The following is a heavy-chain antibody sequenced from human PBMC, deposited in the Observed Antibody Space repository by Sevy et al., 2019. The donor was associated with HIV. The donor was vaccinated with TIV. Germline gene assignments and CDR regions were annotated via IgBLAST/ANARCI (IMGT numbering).Heavy chain of an antibody. Sequence: GGSLRLSCTASGLILRDRAMHWVRQTPGKGLGWVSGMTMYSVIEDYRDFVKGRLTISRDNAKNSLNLQMDSLTLEDTALYYCVIEIESGGANFWGQGTLVTVSS. CDR3: VIEIESGGANF. J-gene: IGHJ1*01. V-gene: IGHV3-9*01. CDR1: GLILRDRA. CDR2: MTMYSVIE. D-gene: IGHD2-21*01.